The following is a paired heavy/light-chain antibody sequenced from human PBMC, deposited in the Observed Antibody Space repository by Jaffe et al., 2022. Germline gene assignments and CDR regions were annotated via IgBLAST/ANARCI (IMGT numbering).Light chain of an antibody. CDR1: SSDIGNYND. Sequence: QSALTQPASVSGSPGQSITISCIGTSSDIGNYNDVSWYQQHPGKAPKLIIYDVNNRPSGVSNRFSGSKSGITASLTISGLQAEDEADYYCSSYTRLSTHVFGSGTEVTVL. CDR2: DVN. J-gene: IGLJ1*01. V-gene: IGLV2-14*03. CDR3: SSYTRLSTHV.
Heavy chain of an antibody. CDR1: GFTFGDYA. D-gene: IGHD5-12*01. Sequence: EVQLVESGGGLVEPGQSLRLSCTTSGFTFGDYAMSWVRQAPGKGLEWVGFVRSKSYGGTTEYAASVKGRFIISRDDSKSIAYLELNSLKIEDTAVYYCTRAWGRSGYYSGYWGQGTRVTVSS. CDR2: VRSKSYGGTT. CDR3: TRAWGRSGYYSGY. V-gene: IGHV3-49*04. J-gene: IGHJ4*02.